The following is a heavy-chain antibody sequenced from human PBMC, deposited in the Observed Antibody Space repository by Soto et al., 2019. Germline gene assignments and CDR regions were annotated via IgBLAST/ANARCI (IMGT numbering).Heavy chain of an antibody. D-gene: IGHD3-10*01. V-gene: IGHV3-74*01. J-gene: IGHJ4*02. CDR2: INSDGSST. CDR1: GFTFSTYW. Sequence: GGSLRLSCAASGFTFSTYWMHWFRQAPGKGLVWVSRINSDGSSTTYADSVKGRFTISRDDAKNTLYLQMNGLRAEDTAVYYCARWFTYGNFDYFDYWGQGTQVTVSS. CDR3: ARWFTYGNFDYFDY.